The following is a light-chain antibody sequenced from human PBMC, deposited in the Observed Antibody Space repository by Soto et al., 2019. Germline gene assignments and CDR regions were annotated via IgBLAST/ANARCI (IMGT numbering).Light chain of an antibody. Sequence: DIQMTQSPTSLSASVGGRVTITCRASQNIYTYLNWYQHNPGKAPKLLIYAASHLQSGVPSRFSGSGSGTHFTLTITGLRPEDFTTYYCQQSRSPPITFGGGTRVEIK. J-gene: IGKJ4*01. CDR2: AAS. CDR1: QNIYTY. V-gene: IGKV1-39*01. CDR3: QQSRSPPIT.